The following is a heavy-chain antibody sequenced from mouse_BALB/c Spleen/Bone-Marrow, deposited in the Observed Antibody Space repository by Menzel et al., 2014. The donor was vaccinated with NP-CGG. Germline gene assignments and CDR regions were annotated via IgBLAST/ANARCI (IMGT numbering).Heavy chain of an antibody. Sequence: EVQGVESGGGLVQPGGSRKLPCAASGFTFSSFGMHWVRQAPEKGLEWVAYISNGSSTIYYADTVKGRFTISRDNPKNTLFLQMTSQRSEDTAMYYCARKGAMITHYYAMDYWGQGTSVTVSS. CDR2: ISNGSSTI. CDR1: GFTFSSFG. D-gene: IGHD2-4*01. V-gene: IGHV5-17*02. J-gene: IGHJ4*01. CDR3: ARKGAMITHYYAMDY.